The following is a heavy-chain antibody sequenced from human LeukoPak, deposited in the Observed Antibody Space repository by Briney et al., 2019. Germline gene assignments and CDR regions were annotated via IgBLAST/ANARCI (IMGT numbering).Heavy chain of an antibody. J-gene: IGHJ4*02. CDR1: GGSISSYY. V-gene: IGHV4-59*01. D-gene: IGHD3-10*01. CDR3: ARGFLWFGELSHY. CDR2: IYHSGSST. Sequence: SETLSLTCTASGGSISSYYWTWMRQAPGKGLEWIGYIYHSGSSTYYNPSLNSRLSISVDTSKNQISLKLSSVTAADTAVYYCARGFLWFGELSHYWGQGTLVTVSS.